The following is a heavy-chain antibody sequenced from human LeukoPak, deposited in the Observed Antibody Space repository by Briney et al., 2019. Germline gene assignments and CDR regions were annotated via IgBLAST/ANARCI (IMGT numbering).Heavy chain of an antibody. CDR3: VRLNPSNFASNY. J-gene: IGHJ4*02. Sequence: SETLSLTCIVSGGSISSYYWMWIRQPPGKGLEWMGYVSYSGSTNYNPSLNSRVTISLDTSKNQFSLRLSSVTAADTAVYYCVRLNPSNFASNYWGQGTLVTVSS. V-gene: IGHV4-59*01. CDR1: GGSISSYY. D-gene: IGHD1-14*01. CDR2: VSYSGST.